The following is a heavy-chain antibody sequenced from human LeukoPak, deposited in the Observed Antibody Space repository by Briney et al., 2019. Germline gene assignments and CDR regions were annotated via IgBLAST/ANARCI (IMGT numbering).Heavy chain of an antibody. Sequence: ASVKVSCKASGYTFTGYYMHWVRQAPGQGLEWMGWINPNSGGTNYAQKFQGRVTMTRDTSTSTAYMELRSLRSDDTAVYYCARVSGEAASSAYFDYWGQGTLVTVSS. J-gene: IGHJ4*02. D-gene: IGHD6-13*01. CDR2: INPNSGGT. V-gene: IGHV1-2*02. CDR1: GYTFTGYY. CDR3: ARVSGEAASSAYFDY.